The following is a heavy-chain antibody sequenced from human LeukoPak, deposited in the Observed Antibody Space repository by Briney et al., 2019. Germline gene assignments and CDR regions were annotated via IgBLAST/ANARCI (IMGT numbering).Heavy chain of an antibody. V-gene: IGHV4-39*07. D-gene: IGHD1-26*01. CDR3: ARGGPYSGRAGGLDY. J-gene: IGHJ4*02. CDR1: GDFISSSSYY. CDR2: INHSGST. Sequence: SETLSLTCTVSGDFISSSSYYWGWIRQPPGKGLEWIGEINHSGSTNYNPSLKSRVTISVDTSKNQFSLKLSSVTAADTAVYYCARGGPYSGRAGGLDYWGQGTLVTVSS.